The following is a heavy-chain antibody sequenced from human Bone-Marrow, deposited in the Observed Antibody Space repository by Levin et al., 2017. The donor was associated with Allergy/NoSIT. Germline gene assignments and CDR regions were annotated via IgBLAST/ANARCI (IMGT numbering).Heavy chain of an antibody. J-gene: IGHJ2*01. V-gene: IGHV3-23*01. CDR1: GFNFGGFA. CDR3: AKDLRSSGSSYWDFDV. Sequence: QHGESLKISCAASGFNFGGFAMTWVRQAPGKGLEWVSAINGNGGTTYYADSVMGRFVISRENSRNTLDLQLNSLRAEDTAVYYCAKDLRSSGSSYWDFDVYGRGTLVTVSS. D-gene: IGHD6-19*01. CDR2: INGNGGTT.